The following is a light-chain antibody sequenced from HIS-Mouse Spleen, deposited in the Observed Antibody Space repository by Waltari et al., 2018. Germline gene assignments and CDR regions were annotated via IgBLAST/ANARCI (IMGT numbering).Light chain of an antibody. CDR2: AAS. V-gene: IGKV1-8*01. Sequence: AIRITQSPSSLSASTGDRVTIPCRASQGISSYLAWYQKKPGKAPKLLIYAASTLQSGVPSRFSGSGSGTDFTLTISCLQSEDFATYYCQQYYSYPWTFGQGTKVEIK. CDR1: QGISSY. J-gene: IGKJ1*01. CDR3: QQYYSYPWT.